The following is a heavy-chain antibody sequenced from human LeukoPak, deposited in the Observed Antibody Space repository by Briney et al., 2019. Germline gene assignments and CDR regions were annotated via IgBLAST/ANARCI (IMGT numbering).Heavy chain of an antibody. CDR2: IYYSGST. CDR3: ARVEEGYGSGRRENYYYYYMDV. CDR1: GGSISSSSYY. Sequence: SETLSLTCTVSGGSISSSSYYWGWIRQPPGKGLEWIGYIYYSGSTNYNPSLKSRVTISVDTSKNQFSLKLSSVTAADTAVYYCARVEEGYGSGRRENYYYYYMDVWGKGTTVTISS. J-gene: IGHJ6*03. D-gene: IGHD3-10*01. V-gene: IGHV4-61*05.